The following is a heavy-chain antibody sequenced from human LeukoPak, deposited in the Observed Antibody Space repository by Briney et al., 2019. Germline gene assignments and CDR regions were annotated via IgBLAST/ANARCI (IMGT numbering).Heavy chain of an antibody. J-gene: IGHJ4*02. Sequence: ASVKVSCKASGGTFSSYAISWVRQAPGQGLEWMGGIIPIFGTANYAQKFQGRVTITADESTSTAYMELSSLRSEDTAVYYCARDMDSGPDFFDYWGLGTLVTVSS. D-gene: IGHD1-26*01. CDR1: GGTFSSYA. CDR2: IIPIFGTA. V-gene: IGHV1-69*13. CDR3: ARDMDSGPDFFDY.